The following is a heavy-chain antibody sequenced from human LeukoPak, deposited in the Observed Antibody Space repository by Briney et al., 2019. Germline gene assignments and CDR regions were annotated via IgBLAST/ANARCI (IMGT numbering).Heavy chain of an antibody. CDR2: IRSDGTST. J-gene: IGHJ4*02. CDR1: GFTFSSHS. D-gene: IGHD6-19*01. CDR3: ARRGSGWGFDL. V-gene: IGHV3-64*01. Sequence: GGSLRLSCAASGFTFSSHSMHWVRQAPGKGLEYVSGIRSDGTSTYYAKSVKDRFTISRDNSKNTLELQMGSLRAEDMAVYYCARRGSGWGFDLWGQGTLVTVSS.